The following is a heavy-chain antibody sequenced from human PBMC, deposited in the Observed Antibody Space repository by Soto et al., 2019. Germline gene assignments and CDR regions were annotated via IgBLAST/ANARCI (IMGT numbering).Heavy chain of an antibody. CDR2: INPSGGST. D-gene: IGHD1-1*01. J-gene: IGHJ4*02. CDR3: ARNDKSGLDY. V-gene: IGHV1-46*01. Sequence: QVQLVQSGAEVKKPGASVKVSCKASGYTFINYYIHWVRQAPGRGLEWMGMINPSGGSTSYAQKFQGRVTMTSDTSTRTVYMELSSLRSEDTAVYYCARNDKSGLDYWGQGTLVTVSS. CDR1: GYTFINYY.